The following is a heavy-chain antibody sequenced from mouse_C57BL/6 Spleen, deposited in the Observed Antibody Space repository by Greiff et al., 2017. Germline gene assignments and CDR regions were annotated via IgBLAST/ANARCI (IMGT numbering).Heavy chain of an antibody. Sequence: VKLVESGAELVKPGASVKLSCKASGYTFTEYTIHWVKQRSGQGLEWIGWFYPGSGSIKYNEKFKDKATLTADKSSSTVYMELSRLTSEDSAVYFCARHEDITTDQSKVFDYWGQGTTLTVSS. CDR1: GYTFTEYT. CDR2: FYPGSGSI. J-gene: IGHJ2*01. D-gene: IGHD1-2*01. CDR3: ARHEDITTDQSKVFDY. V-gene: IGHV1-62-2*01.